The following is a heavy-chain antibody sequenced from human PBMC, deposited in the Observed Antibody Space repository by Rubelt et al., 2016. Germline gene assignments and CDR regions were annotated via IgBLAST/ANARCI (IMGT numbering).Heavy chain of an antibody. J-gene: IGHJ5*02. V-gene: IGHV4-38-2*02. CDR1: GYSISSGYY. CDR2: IYHSGST. D-gene: IGHD3-3*01. CDR3: ASADYDFWSGSDRNWFDP. Sequence: QVQLQESGPGLVKSSETLSLTCTVSGYSISSGYYWGWIRQPPGKGLEWIGSIYHSGSTYYNPSLKSRVTISVDTSKNQFSLKLSSVTAADTAVDYCASADYDFWSGSDRNWFDPWGQGTLVTVSS.